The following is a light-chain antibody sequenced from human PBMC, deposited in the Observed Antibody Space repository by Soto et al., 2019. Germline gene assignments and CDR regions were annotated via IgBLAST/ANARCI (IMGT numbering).Light chain of an antibody. V-gene: IGLV2-23*02. CDR2: EVS. CDR3: SSYAGSSTLGV. Sequence: QSALTQPASVSGSPGQAITISCTGTSSDVGNYNLVSWYQQHPGKAPKLMIYEVSDRPSGVSNRFSGSKSVNTASLTISGLQADDEADYYCSSYAGSSTLGVFGGGTKLTVL. J-gene: IGLJ3*02. CDR1: SSDVGNYNL.